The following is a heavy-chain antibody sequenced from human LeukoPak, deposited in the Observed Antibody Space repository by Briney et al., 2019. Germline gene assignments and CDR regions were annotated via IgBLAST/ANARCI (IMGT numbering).Heavy chain of an antibody. CDR2: INHSGST. CDR3: ARVGGYCSSTSCSGTQKGGWFDP. CDR1: GGSFSGYY. Sequence: PSETLSLTCAVYGGSFSGYYWSWIRQPPGKGLEWIGEINHSGSTNYNPSLKSRVTISVDTSKNQFSLKLSSVTAADTAVYYCARVGGYCSSTSCSGTQKGGWFDPWGQGTLVTVSS. J-gene: IGHJ5*02. V-gene: IGHV4-34*01. D-gene: IGHD2-2*01.